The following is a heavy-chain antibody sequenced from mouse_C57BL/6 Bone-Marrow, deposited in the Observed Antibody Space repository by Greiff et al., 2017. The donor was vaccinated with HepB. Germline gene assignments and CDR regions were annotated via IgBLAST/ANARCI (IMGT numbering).Heavy chain of an antibody. D-gene: IGHD4-1*01. J-gene: IGHJ3*01. CDR2: ISYDGSN. CDR3: ARRVYWAWFAY. CDR1: GYSITSGYY. V-gene: IGHV3-6*01. Sequence: ESGPGLVKPSQSLSLTCSVTGYSITSGYYWNWIRQFPGNKLEWMGYISYDGSNNYNPSLKNRISITRDTSKNQFFLKLSSVTTEDTATYYGARRVYWAWFAYWGQGPLVTVSA.